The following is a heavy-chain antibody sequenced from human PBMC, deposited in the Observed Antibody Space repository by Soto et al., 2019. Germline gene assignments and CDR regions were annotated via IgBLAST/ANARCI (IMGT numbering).Heavy chain of an antibody. V-gene: IGHV4-39*07. D-gene: IGHD2-8*01. Sequence: SETLSLTCTVSGGSISSSSYYWGWIRQPPGKGLEWIGSIYYSGSTYYNPSLKSRVTISVDTSKNQFSLNLTSVTAADTAVYYCARVEHPFYGAGAAVEHFLYWGHGTLVTVSS. CDR3: ARVEHPFYGAGAAVEHFLY. CDR1: GGSISSSSYY. CDR2: IYYSGST. J-gene: IGHJ1*01.